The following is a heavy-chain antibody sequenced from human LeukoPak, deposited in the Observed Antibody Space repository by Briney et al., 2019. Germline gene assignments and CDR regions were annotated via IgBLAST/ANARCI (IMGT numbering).Heavy chain of an antibody. V-gene: IGHV3-33*01. CDR2: IWYDGSNK. Sequence: GGSLRLSCAASGFTFSSYGMHWVRQAPGKGLEWVAVIWYDGSNKYYADSVKGRFTISRDNSKNTLYLQMNSLRAEDTAVYYCARAGFWSGYPNYYYYGTDVWGQGTTVTVSS. J-gene: IGHJ6*02. D-gene: IGHD3-3*01. CDR1: GFTFSSYG. CDR3: ARAGFWSGYPNYYYYGTDV.